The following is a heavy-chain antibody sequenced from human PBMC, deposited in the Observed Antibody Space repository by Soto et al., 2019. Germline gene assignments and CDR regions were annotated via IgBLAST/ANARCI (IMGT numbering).Heavy chain of an antibody. CDR2: ISSSSSYI. CDR3: ARSDSDYGDYEPPSRFDY. D-gene: IGHD4-17*01. CDR1: GFTFSSYS. Sequence: GVSLRLSCAASGFTFSSYSMNWVRQAPGKGLEWVSSISSSSSYIYYADSVKGRFTISRDNAKNSLYLQMNSLRAEDTAVYYCARSDSDYGDYEPPSRFDYWGQGTLVTVSS. J-gene: IGHJ4*02. V-gene: IGHV3-21*01.